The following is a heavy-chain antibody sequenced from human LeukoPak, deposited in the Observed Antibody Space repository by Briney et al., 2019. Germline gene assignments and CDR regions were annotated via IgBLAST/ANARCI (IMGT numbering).Heavy chain of an antibody. CDR1: GYTFTGYY. Sequence: SVKVSCKASGYTFTGYYMHWVRQAPGQGLEWMGGIIPIFDTVNYAQKFQGRVTITADKSTSTAYMELSSLRSEDTAVYYCARDGRYFDWSPTYYYYYYMDVWGKGTTVTVSS. J-gene: IGHJ6*03. CDR2: IIPIFDTV. D-gene: IGHD3-9*01. V-gene: IGHV1-69*06. CDR3: ARDGRYFDWSPTYYYYYYMDV.